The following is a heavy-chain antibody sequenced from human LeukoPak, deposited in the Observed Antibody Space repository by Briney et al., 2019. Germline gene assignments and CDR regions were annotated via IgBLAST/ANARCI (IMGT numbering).Heavy chain of an antibody. D-gene: IGHD3-22*01. CDR2: IYYSWST. CDR1: GGSISSSSYY. V-gene: IGHV4-39*07. Sequence: SETLSLTCSVSGGSISSSSYYCGWIRQPPGKGLEWIGSIYYSWSTYYNPSLKSRVTISVDTSQNPFSLKLSSVTAADTAVYYCARTGPAAKYYYGSGSLEEDAFDIWGQGTMVTVSS. J-gene: IGHJ3*02. CDR3: ARTGPAAKYYYGSGSLEEDAFDI.